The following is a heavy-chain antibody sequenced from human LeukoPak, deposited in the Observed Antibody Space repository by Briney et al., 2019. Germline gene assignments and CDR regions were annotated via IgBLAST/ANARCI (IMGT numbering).Heavy chain of an antibody. V-gene: IGHV3-48*02. CDR3: AREDGGKADI. CDR2: ISSSSSTI. Sequence: GGSLRLSCAASGFTFSRYSMNWVRQAPGKGLEWVSYISSSSSTIDYADSVKGRFSISRDNAKNSLYLQMKSLRDEDTAVYYCAREDGGKADIWGQGTMVAVSS. CDR1: GFTFSRYS. J-gene: IGHJ3*02. D-gene: IGHD4-23*01.